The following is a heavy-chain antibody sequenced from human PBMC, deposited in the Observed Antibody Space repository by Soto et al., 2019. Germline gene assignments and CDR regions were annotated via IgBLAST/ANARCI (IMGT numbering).Heavy chain of an antibody. CDR2: VQPLDSDT. J-gene: IGHJ6*03. CDR3: VRIVSGYDWGLYYMDV. CDR1: GNFFSNYC. V-gene: IGHV5-51*01. Sequence: GESLKISCKCSGNFFSNYCVVWVRQMHRKGLEWMGAVQPLDSDTRNSPSLQGQVTISADNSISTAYLQWSSLKASDTAMYYCVRIVSGYDWGLYYMDVWGKGTTVTVSS. D-gene: IGHD5-12*01.